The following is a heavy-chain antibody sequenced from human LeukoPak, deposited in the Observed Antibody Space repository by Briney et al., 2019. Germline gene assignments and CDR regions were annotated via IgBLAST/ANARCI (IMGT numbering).Heavy chain of an antibody. CDR2: INWNSGNV. V-gene: IGHV3-9*01. Sequence: PGGSLRLSCAASGFTFDDYTMHWVRQAPGKGLEWVSGINWNSGNVGYADSVKGRFTISRDNAKNSLYLQVYSLSPEDTAFYYCAKSMLSGWPGPYFDLWGRGTLVTVSS. CDR3: AKSMLSGWPGPYFDL. CDR1: GFTFDDYT. D-gene: IGHD6-19*01. J-gene: IGHJ2*01.